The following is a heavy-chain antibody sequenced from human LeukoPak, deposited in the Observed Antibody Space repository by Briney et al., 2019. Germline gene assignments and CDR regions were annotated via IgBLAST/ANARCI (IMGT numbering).Heavy chain of an antibody. J-gene: IGHJ4*02. V-gene: IGHV1-69*05. CDR2: IIPIFGTA. CDR1: GGTFRSYA. Sequence: GASVKVSCKASGGTFRSYAISWVRQAPGQGLEWMGGIIPIFGTANYAQKFQGRVTITTYESTSTAYMELSSLRSEDTAVYYCARVPTGWLHRYYFDYWGQGTLVTVSS. CDR3: ARVPTGWLHRYYFDY. D-gene: IGHD5-24*01.